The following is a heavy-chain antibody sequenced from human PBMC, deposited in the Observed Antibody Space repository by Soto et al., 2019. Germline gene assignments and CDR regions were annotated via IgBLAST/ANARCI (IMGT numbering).Heavy chain of an antibody. Sequence: QVQLVESGGGVVQPGRSLRLSCEASGCTFSSYAMHWVRQAPGKGLEWVAVISYDGSNKYYADSVKGRFTISRDNSKNTLYLQMNSLRAEDTAVYYCAREGLERRLIAFDIWGQGTMVTVSS. CDR1: GCTFSSYA. V-gene: IGHV3-30-3*01. D-gene: IGHD1-1*01. J-gene: IGHJ3*02. CDR3: AREGLERRLIAFDI. CDR2: ISYDGSNK.